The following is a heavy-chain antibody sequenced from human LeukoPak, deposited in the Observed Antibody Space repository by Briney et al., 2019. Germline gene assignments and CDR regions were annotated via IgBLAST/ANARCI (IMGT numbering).Heavy chain of an antibody. J-gene: IGHJ4*02. CDR2: ISSSSSYI. V-gene: IGHV3-21*01. CDR3: ARVPILRFLEWCIFDY. CDR1: GFTFSSYS. Sequence: GGSLRLSCAASGFTFSSYSMNWVRQAPGKGLEWVSSISSSSSYIYYADSVKGQFTISRDNAKNSLYLQMNSLRAEDTAVYYCARVPILRFLEWCIFDYWGQGTLVTVSS. D-gene: IGHD3-3*01.